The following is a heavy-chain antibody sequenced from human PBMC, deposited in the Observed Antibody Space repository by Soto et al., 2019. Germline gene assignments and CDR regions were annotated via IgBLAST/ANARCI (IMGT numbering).Heavy chain of an antibody. V-gene: IGHV5-51*01. CDR1: GYSFTPYW. Sequence: PGESLTISCSCSGYSFTPYWIAWVRQMPGKGLECMGIIYPGDSDTRYSPSFQGQVTISADKSINTAYLQWSSLKASDSAIYYCARPFDTSGWYDHWGQGTLVTVSS. J-gene: IGHJ5*02. D-gene: IGHD6-19*01. CDR2: IYPGDSDT. CDR3: ARPFDTSGWYDH.